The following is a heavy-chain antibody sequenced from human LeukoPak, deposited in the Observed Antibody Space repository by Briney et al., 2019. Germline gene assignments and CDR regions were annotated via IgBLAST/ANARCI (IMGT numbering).Heavy chain of an antibody. CDR2: IYYSGST. D-gene: IGHD3-3*01. J-gene: IGHJ4*02. Sequence: SETLSLTCTVSGGSISSYYWSWIRQPPGKGLEWIGYIYYSGSTNYNPSLKSRVTISVDTSKNQFSLKLSSVTAADTAVYYCASSYYDFWSGSYSFDYWGQGTLVTVSS. V-gene: IGHV4-59*01. CDR1: GGSISSYY. CDR3: ASSYYDFWSGSYSFDY.